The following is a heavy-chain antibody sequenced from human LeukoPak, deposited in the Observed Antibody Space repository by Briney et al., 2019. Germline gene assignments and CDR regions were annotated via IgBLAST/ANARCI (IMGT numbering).Heavy chain of an antibody. CDR1: GFTFGSYW. V-gene: IGHV3-74*01. CDR3: ARAKAVAGSAGDNWFDP. J-gene: IGHJ5*02. CDR2: INGDGSST. Sequence: GGSLRLSCAASGFTFGSYWMHWVRQAPGKGLVWVSRINGDGSSTSYADSVKGRFTISRDNAKNTLYLQMNSLRAEDTAVYFCARAKAVAGSAGDNWFDPWGQGALVTVSS. D-gene: IGHD6-19*01.